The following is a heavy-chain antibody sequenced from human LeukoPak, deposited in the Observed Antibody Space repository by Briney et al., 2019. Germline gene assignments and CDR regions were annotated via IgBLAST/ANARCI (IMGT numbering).Heavy chain of an antibody. CDR2: IKQDGSEE. J-gene: IGHJ4*02. CDR3: ARDRYSSDWQFFDY. V-gene: IGHV3-7*01. CDR1: GFSFNTYW. Sequence: PGGSRRLSCAASGFSFNTYWMSWVRQAPGEGLEWVANIKQDGSEEDYVDSVKGRFTISRDNAKNSLYLQMNSLRAEDTAVYYCARDRYSSDWQFFDYWGQGTLVTVSS. D-gene: IGHD6-19*01.